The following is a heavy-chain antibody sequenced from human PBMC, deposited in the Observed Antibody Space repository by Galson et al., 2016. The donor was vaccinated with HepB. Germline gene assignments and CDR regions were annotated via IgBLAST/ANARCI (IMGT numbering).Heavy chain of an antibody. CDR2: TYYRSNWRN. J-gene: IGHJ4*02. CDR3: ARSYLLGRGFGW. CDR1: GDSVSSNSAG. Sequence: CAISGDSVSSNSAGWNWIRQSPSRGLEWLGRTYYRSNWRNDYADSVKSRITINPDKSKNHFSLQLNSVTPEDTAVYYCARSYLLGRGFGWWGQGTLVTVSS. V-gene: IGHV6-1*01. D-gene: IGHD7-27*01.